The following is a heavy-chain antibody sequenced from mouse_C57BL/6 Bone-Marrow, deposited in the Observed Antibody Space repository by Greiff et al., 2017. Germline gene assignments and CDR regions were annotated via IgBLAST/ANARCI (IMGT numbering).Heavy chain of an antibody. CDR1: GYSFTGYY. D-gene: IGHD1-1*01. CDR2: INPSTGGT. J-gene: IGHJ4*01. V-gene: IGHV1-42*01. CDR3: ARTLGYYGSYAMDY. Sequence: EVKLMESGPELVKPGASVKISCKASGYSFTGYYMNWVKQSPEKSLEWIGEINPSTGGTTYNQKFKAKATLTVDKSSSTAYMKLKILTSEDSAVYYCARTLGYYGSYAMDYWGQGTSVTVSS.